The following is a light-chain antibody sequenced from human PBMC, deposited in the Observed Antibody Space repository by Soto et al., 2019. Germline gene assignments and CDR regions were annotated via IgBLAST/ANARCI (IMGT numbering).Light chain of an antibody. J-gene: IGLJ2*01. Sequence: QSALTQPASVSGSPGQSITISCTGTSSDVGGYNYVSWYQQHPGKAPKLMIYDVSNRPSGVSNRFSGSKSGNTASLTISGLQDEDEDDYYCSSYTSSSTAFGGGTKVTVL. CDR3: SSYTSSSTA. CDR1: SSDVGGYNY. V-gene: IGLV2-14*01. CDR2: DVS.